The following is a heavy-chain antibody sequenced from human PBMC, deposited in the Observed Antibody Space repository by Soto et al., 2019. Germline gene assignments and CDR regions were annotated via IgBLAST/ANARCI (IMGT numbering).Heavy chain of an antibody. D-gene: IGHD5-18*01. CDR1: GASITNDDFF. CDR2: ITYGGSI. Sequence: SETLSLTCTVSGASITNDDFFWSWVRQHPEKGLEWLAYITYGGSIYYNPSLRSRLTVSIDKSKSQFSLNLKSVTAADTAVYYCAKMERTQLWLLVQNWGQGLLVTVSS. V-gene: IGHV4-31*03. J-gene: IGHJ4*02. CDR3: AKMERTQLWLLVQN.